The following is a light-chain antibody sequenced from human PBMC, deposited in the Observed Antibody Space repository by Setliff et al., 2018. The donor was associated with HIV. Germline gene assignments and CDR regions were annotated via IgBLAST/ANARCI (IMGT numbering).Light chain of an antibody. V-gene: IGLV1-44*01. Sequence: QSALAQPPSTSGTPGQKVSISCSGSSSNIGANTVSWYQHLPGTAPKLVIYQDDRRPSGGPARFSGSKSGTSASLAISGLQSEGEADYYCAAWDDSLKGPVFGSGTKVTVL. CDR3: AAWDDSLKGPV. J-gene: IGLJ1*01. CDR2: QDD. CDR1: SSNIGANT.